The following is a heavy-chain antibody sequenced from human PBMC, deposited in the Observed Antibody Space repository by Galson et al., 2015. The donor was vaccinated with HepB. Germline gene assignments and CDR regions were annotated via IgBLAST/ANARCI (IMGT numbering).Heavy chain of an antibody. CDR3: ARDGSGSPPCGWFDP. CDR2: ISVYNGNT. D-gene: IGHD1-26*01. Sequence: SVKVSCKASGYTFTSYGISWVRQAPGQGLEWMGWISVYNGNTNYAQKLQGRVTMTTDTSTSTAYMELRSLRSDDTAVYYCARDGSGSPPCGWFDPWGQGTLVTVSS. V-gene: IGHV1-18*01. J-gene: IGHJ5*02. CDR1: GYTFTSYG.